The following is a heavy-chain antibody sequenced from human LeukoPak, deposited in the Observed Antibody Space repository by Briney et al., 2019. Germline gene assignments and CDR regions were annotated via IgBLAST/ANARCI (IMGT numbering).Heavy chain of an antibody. D-gene: IGHD6-13*01. J-gene: IGHJ4*02. Sequence: GASVKVSCKASGYTFTGYFMHWVRQAPGQGLVWMGWINPDSGGTAYAQKFQGRVTMTRDPSISTAYMELSRLRSDDTAVYYCARVVGSSSRYYFDYWGQGTLVTVSS. V-gene: IGHV1-2*02. CDR3: ARVVGSSSRYYFDY. CDR1: GYTFTGYF. CDR2: INPDSGGT.